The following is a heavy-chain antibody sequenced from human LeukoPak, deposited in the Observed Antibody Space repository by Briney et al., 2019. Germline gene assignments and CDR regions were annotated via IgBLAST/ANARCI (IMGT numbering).Heavy chain of an antibody. CDR1: GFSLSNTY. CDR3: TTAQWLRSPKS. Sequence: GGSLRLSCGVSGFSLSNTYMSWVRQAPGKGLEWVGRKSNTDGGTPNYAAPVIGRFTISRDDSKNTLFLQMNSLKTEDTAVYYCTTAQWLRSPKSWGQGTLVIVSS. CDR2: KSNTDGGTP. D-gene: IGHD5-12*01. V-gene: IGHV3-15*01. J-gene: IGHJ5*02.